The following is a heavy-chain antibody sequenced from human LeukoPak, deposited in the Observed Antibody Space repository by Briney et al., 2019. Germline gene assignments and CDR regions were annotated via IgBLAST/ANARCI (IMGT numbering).Heavy chain of an antibody. V-gene: IGHV3-23*01. D-gene: IGHD3-10*01. CDR2: ISGSGDNI. J-gene: IGHJ4*02. Sequence: GGSLRLSCLASKFTFNNYAMTWVRQAPGKGLEWVSSISGSGDNIDYADSVKGRFTISRDNSENTLYLQMNSLRVEDTAVYYCAKGFYGELLFDYWGQGTLVTVSS. CDR1: KFTFNNYA. CDR3: AKGFYGELLFDY.